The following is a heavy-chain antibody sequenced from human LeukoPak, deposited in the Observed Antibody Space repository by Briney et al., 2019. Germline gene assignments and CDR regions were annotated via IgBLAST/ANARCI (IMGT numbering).Heavy chain of an antibody. V-gene: IGHV1-8*01. CDR3: ARAAGFRRYYGSGSYMGY. J-gene: IGHJ4*02. CDR2: MNPNSGNT. Sequence: GASVTVSCKASGYTFTSYDINWVRQATGQGLEWMGWMNPNSGNTGYAQKFQGRVTMTRNTSISTAYMELGSLRSEDTAVYYCARAAGFRRYYGSGSYMGYWGQGTLVTVSS. CDR1: GYTFTSYD. D-gene: IGHD3-10*01.